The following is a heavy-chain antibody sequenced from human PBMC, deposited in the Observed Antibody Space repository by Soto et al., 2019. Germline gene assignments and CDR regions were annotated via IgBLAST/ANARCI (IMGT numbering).Heavy chain of an antibody. Sequence: ASVKVSCKASGYTFTSYDINWVRQATGQGLEWMGWMNPNSGNTGYAQKFQGRVTMTRNTSISTAYMELSSLRSEDTAVYYCTTDSYSSITVVRFDYWGLGTVVTVSS. CDR1: GYTFTSYD. J-gene: IGHJ4*02. CDR2: MNPNSGNT. CDR3: TTDSYSSITVVRFDY. V-gene: IGHV1-8*01. D-gene: IGHD1-26*01.